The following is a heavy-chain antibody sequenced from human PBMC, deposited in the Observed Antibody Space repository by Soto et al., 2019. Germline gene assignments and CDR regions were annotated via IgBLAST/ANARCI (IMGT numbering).Heavy chain of an antibody. CDR2: IIPIFGTA. V-gene: IGHV1-69*01. D-gene: IGHD6-13*01. J-gene: IGHJ5*02. Sequence: QVQLVQSGAEVKKPGSSVKVSCKASGGTFSSYAISWVRQAPGQGLEWMGGIIPIFGTANYAQKFQGRVTITADESTSTAYMELSSLRSEDTAVYYCASISPNIAEAGLGRFDPWGQGTLVTVSS. CDR1: GGTFSSYA. CDR3: ASISPNIAEAGLGRFDP.